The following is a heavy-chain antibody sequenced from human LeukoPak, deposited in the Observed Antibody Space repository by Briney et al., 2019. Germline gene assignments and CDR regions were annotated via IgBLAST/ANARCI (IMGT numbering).Heavy chain of an antibody. Sequence: GSLRLSCAASGFTFSSYAMHWVRQAPGKGLEWVAVISYDGSNKYYADSVKGRFTTSRDNSKNTLYLQMNSLRAEDTAVYYCARDARPGGSDYWGQGTLVTVSS. D-gene: IGHD3-16*01. CDR2: ISYDGSNK. V-gene: IGHV3-30-3*01. CDR3: ARDARPGGSDY. J-gene: IGHJ4*02. CDR1: GFTFSSYA.